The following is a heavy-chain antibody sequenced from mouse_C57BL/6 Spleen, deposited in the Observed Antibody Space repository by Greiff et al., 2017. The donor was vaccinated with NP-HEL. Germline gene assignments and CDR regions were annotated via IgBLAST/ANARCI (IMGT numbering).Heavy chain of an antibody. Sequence: EVKLMESGGGLVKPGGSLKLSCAASGFTFSSYAMSWVRQTPEKRLEWVATISDGGSYTYYPDNVKGRFTISRDNAKNNLYLQMSHLKSEDTAIYYGARESGRFAYWGQGTLVTVSA. V-gene: IGHV5-4*01. CDR2: ISDGGSYT. CDR1: GFTFSSYA. CDR3: ARESGRFAY. D-gene: IGHD1-3*01. J-gene: IGHJ3*01.